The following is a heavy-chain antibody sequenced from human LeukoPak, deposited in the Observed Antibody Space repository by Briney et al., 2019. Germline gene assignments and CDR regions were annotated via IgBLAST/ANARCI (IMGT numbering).Heavy chain of an antibody. Sequence: RASVKVSCKASGGTFSSYAISWVRQAPGQGLEWMGGIIPIFGTANYAQKFQGRVTITADKSTSTAYMELRSLRSDDTTVCYCARDRGVSGYSGSYYPFDYWGQGTLVTVSS. CDR3: ARDRGVSGYSGSYYPFDY. V-gene: IGHV1-69*06. J-gene: IGHJ4*02. CDR1: GGTFSSYA. CDR2: IIPIFGTA. D-gene: IGHD1-26*01.